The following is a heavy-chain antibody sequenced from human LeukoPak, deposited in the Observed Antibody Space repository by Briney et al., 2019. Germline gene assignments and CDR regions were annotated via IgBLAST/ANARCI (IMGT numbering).Heavy chain of an antibody. CDR1: GGSISSYY. D-gene: IGHD4-17*01. CDR3: ARHYGDYGVVDY. J-gene: IGHJ4*02. Sequence: SETLSLTCTVSGGSISSYYWSWIRQPPGKGLEWIGYIYYSGSTNYNPSLKSRVTVSVDTSKNQFSLKLGSVTAADTAVYYCARHYGDYGVVDYWGQGTLVTVSS. V-gene: IGHV4-59*08. CDR2: IYYSGST.